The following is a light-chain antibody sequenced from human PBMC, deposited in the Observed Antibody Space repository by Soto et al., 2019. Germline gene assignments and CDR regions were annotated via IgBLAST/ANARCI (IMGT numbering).Light chain of an antibody. CDR2: GVS. CDR3: QQRSKWPLT. Sequence: EIVLTQSSANLSSSPGERATLSCRASQSVTSNALAWYQQKPGQAPRLLIYGVSSRATGIPDRFCGSGSGTDFTLTISSLEPDDFAVYYCQQRSKWPLTFGGGTKVDIK. V-gene: IGKV3-11*01. CDR1: QSVTSN. J-gene: IGKJ4*01.